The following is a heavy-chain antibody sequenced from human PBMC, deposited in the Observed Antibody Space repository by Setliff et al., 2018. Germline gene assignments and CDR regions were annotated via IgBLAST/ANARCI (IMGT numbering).Heavy chain of an antibody. CDR3: RFWSSYYKNDY. CDR2: INQSGNT. Sequence: PSETLSLTCAVYGDSFSDYYWGWIRQSPGKRPEWIAEINQSGNTNYNPSLNSRVSVSVDTPTNQFSLKVFSATAADTAVYYCRFWSSYYKNDYWAQGTLVTVS. CDR1: GDSFSDYY. J-gene: IGHJ4*02. V-gene: IGHV4-34*01. D-gene: IGHD3-3*01.